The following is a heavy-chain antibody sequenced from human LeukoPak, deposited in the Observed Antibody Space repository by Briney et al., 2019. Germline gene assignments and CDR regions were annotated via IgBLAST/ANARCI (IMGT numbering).Heavy chain of an antibody. CDR3: ARDKGTWYILFLAY. D-gene: IGHD6-13*01. Sequence: GGSLRLSCAASGFTFSSDVMHCVRQAPGKGLWWVSNISYDVSNEYYADSVKGRVTISRDNSKNTLYLQMNRLRAADTAVYYCARDKGTWYILFLAYWDERILLTLSS. CDR1: GFTFSSDV. J-gene: IGHJ4*02. CDR2: ISYDVSNE. V-gene: IGHV3-30*04.